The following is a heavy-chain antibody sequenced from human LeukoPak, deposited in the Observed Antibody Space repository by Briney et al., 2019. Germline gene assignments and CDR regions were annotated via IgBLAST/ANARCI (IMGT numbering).Heavy chain of an antibody. D-gene: IGHD6-19*01. Sequence: PGGSLRLSCALSRFIFNNYWMRWLRQPAGKGLEWVANINQGGSEKYYLNSVKGRFTISRDNAKNSLYLQMNSLRADDTAIYYCVRDGSGYDYWGQGTLVTVSS. V-gene: IGHV3-7*05. CDR3: VRDGSGYDY. CDR1: RFIFNNYW. J-gene: IGHJ4*02. CDR2: INQGGSEK.